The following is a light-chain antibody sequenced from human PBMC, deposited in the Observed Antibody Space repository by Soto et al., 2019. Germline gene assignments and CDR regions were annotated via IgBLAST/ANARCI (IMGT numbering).Light chain of an antibody. CDR1: QSVLYSPNNKNS. J-gene: IGKJ1*01. Sequence: DIVMTQSPDSLAVSLGERATINCKSSQSVLYSPNNKNSLAWYQQKPGQPPKLFIYWASIRESGVPDRFSGSGSGKEFTLTISSLPAEDVAVYYCQQYYRTPPTFGQGTKVEIK. CDR3: QQYYRTPPT. V-gene: IGKV4-1*01. CDR2: WAS.